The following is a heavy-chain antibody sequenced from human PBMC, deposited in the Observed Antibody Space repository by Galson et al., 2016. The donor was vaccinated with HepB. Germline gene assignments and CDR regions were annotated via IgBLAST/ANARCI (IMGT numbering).Heavy chain of an antibody. D-gene: IGHD3-10*01. CDR3: ARQGDGEGVGLDY. V-gene: IGHV3-30*03. Sequence: SLRLSCAASGFTFSTYGMHWVRQAPGKGLEWVALISYDGRSESYADSVKGRVTISRDNSKNTLYLQMHSLRGEDTAVYYCARQGDGEGVGLDYWGQGTLVTVSS. CDR2: ISYDGRSE. J-gene: IGHJ4*02. CDR1: GFTFSTYG.